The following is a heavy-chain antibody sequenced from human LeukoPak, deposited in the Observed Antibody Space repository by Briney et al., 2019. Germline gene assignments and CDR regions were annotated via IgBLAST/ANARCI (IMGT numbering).Heavy chain of an antibody. CDR3: ARDRDGYSPWYFDY. CDR1: GFTFSSYG. D-gene: IGHD5-24*01. CDR2: ISYDGSNK. J-gene: IGHJ4*02. Sequence: PGGSLRLSCAASGFTFSSYGMHWVRQAPGKGLEWVAVISYDGSNKYYADSVKGRFTISRDNSKNTLYLQMNSLRAEDTAVYYCARDRDGYSPWYFDYWGQGTLVTVSS. V-gene: IGHV3-30*03.